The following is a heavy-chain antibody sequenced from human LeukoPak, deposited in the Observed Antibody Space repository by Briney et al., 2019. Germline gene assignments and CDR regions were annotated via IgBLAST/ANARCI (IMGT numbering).Heavy chain of an antibody. J-gene: IGHJ5*02. CDR1: GFTFDDYA. Sequence: PGGSLRLSCATSGFTFDDYAMHWVRQAPGEGLEWVSLIIDDGSVTYYADSVKGRFTISRDNNKNSLYLQMNSLRAEDTAFYYCAKGLGTRSNWLDPWGQGTLVTVSS. D-gene: IGHD6-13*01. V-gene: IGHV3-43*02. CDR2: IIDDGSVT. CDR3: AKGLGTRSNWLDP.